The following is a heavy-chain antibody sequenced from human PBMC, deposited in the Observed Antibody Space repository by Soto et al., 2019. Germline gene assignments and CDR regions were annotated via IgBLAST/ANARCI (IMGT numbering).Heavy chain of an antibody. CDR3: ARVSGYYDSSGYYLYYFDY. J-gene: IGHJ4*02. V-gene: IGHV4-59*01. D-gene: IGHD3-22*01. CDR1: GGSISSYY. Sequence: SETLSLTCTVSGGSISSYYWSWIRQPPGKGLEWIGYIYYSGSTNYNPSLKSRVTISVDTSKNQFSLKLSSVTAADTAVYYCARVSGYYDSSGYYLYYFDYWGQGTLVTVSS. CDR2: IYYSGST.